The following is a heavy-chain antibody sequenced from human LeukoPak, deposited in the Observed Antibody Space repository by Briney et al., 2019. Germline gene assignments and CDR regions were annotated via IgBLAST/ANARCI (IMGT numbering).Heavy chain of an antibody. D-gene: IGHD3-22*01. CDR3: ARESGYYYDSSGPGAFDI. J-gene: IGHJ3*02. CDR2: INHSGST. CDR1: GGSFSGFY. Sequence: SETLSLTCSVYGGSFSGFYWNWIRQPPGKGLEWIGEINHSGSTHYSPSLKSRLSISVDPSKNQFSLKLSSVTAADTAVYYCARESGYYYDSSGPGAFDIWGQGTMVTVSS. V-gene: IGHV4-34*01.